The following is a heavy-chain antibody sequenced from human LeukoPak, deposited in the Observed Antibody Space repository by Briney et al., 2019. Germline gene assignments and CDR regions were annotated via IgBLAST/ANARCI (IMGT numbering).Heavy chain of an antibody. D-gene: IGHD5-12*01. V-gene: IGHV3-9*01. CDR3: AKAPRPLLYSGYDMGDVFDI. CDR2: ISWNSGSI. Sequence: GRSLRLSCAASGFTFDDYAMHWVRQAPGKGLEWVSGISWNSGSIGYADSVKGRFTISRDNAKNSLYLQMNSLRAEDTALYYCAKAPRPLLYSGYDMGDVFDIWGQGTMVTVSS. CDR1: GFTFDDYA. J-gene: IGHJ3*02.